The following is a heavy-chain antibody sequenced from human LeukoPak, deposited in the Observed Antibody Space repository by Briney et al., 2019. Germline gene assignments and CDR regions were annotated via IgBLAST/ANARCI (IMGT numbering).Heavy chain of an antibody. V-gene: IGHV3-23*01. CDR3: AKVFTYYYDSSGYYPQPFDY. D-gene: IGHD3-22*01. J-gene: IGHJ4*02. CDR2: ISGSGGST. CDR1: GFTFSSYA. Sequence: GGSLRLSCAASGFTFSSYAMSWVRQAPGKGLEWVSAISGSGGSTHYADSVKGRFTISRDNSKNTLYLQMNSLRAEDTAVYYCAKVFTYYYDSSGYYPQPFDYWGQGTLVTVSS.